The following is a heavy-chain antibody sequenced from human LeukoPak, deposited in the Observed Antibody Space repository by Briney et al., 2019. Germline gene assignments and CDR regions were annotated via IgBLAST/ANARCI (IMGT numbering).Heavy chain of an antibody. CDR1: GYNFINYW. V-gene: IGHV5-51*01. CDR2: IHPDDSDT. J-gene: IGHJ5*02. Sequence: GESLKISCKASGYNFINYWIGWVRQMPGKGLEWMGIIHPDDSDTRYSPSFQGQVTISVDKSISTAYLQWSSLKSSDSAIYYCARWIGMTYGLRFHPWGQGTLVTVSS. D-gene: IGHD3-10*01. CDR3: ARWIGMTYGLRFHP.